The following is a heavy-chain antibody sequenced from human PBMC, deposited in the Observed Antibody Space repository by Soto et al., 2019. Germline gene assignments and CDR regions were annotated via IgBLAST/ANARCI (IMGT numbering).Heavy chain of an antibody. Sequence: VASVKVSCKTSGYTFTSYGISWVRQAPGQGLEWMGWMNPNSGNTGYAQKFQGRVTMTRNTSISTAYMELSSLRSEDTAVYYCARDSRHSTPKWEDYYYYGMDVWGQGTTVTVSS. J-gene: IGHJ6*02. CDR3: ARDSRHSTPKWEDYYYYGMDV. V-gene: IGHV1-8*01. D-gene: IGHD1-26*01. CDR2: MNPNSGNT. CDR1: GYTFTSYG.